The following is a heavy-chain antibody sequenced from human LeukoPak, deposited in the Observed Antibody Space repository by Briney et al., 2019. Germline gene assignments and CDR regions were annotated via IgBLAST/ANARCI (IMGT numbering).Heavy chain of an antibody. Sequence: PGGSLRLSCAASGFTFDDYGMSWVRQAPGKGLEWVSGINWNGGSTGYADSVKGRFTISRDNAKNSLYLQMNSLRAEDTALYYCARGPHGDYEENAFDIWGQGTMVTVSS. D-gene: IGHD4-17*01. CDR2: INWNGGST. CDR1: GFTFDDYG. CDR3: ARGPHGDYEENAFDI. J-gene: IGHJ3*02. V-gene: IGHV3-20*04.